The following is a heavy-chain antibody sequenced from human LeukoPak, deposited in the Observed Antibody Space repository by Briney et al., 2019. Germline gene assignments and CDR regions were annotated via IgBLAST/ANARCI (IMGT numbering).Heavy chain of an antibody. V-gene: IGHV3-33*01. D-gene: IGHD6-19*01. J-gene: IGHJ4*02. CDR1: GFXFSTYG. CDR2: IWYDGSNK. CDR3: AREKQKYSSGWYCLDY. Sequence: PGGSLRLSCAASGFXFSTYGLHWVRQAPGKGLEWVALIWYDGSNKYYADSVKGRFTISRDNSKNTLYLQMNSLRAEDTAVYYCAREKQKYSSGWYCLDYWGQGTLVTVSS.